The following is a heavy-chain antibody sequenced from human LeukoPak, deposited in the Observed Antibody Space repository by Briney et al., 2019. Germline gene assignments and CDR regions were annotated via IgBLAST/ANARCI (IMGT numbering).Heavy chain of an antibody. CDR1: GHTFTGYY. J-gene: IGHJ2*01. CDR3: ARDSGGTDAVFSRLDYYFDL. Sequence: GASVKVSCKTSGHTFTGYYLHWVRQAPGQGLEWMGWINPNTGVTMYAQDFQGRVTMTRDTSISTAYMELSRLRHDDTALYYCARDSGGTDAVFSRLDYYFDLWGRGTLVTVSS. D-gene: IGHD3/OR15-3a*01. V-gene: IGHV1-2*02. CDR2: INPNTGVT.